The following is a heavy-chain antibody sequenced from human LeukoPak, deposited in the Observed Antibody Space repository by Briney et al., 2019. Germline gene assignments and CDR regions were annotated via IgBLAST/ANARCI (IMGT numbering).Heavy chain of an antibody. V-gene: IGHV1-24*01. D-gene: IGHD3-22*01. Sequence: ASVKVSCKVSGYTLTELSMHWVRQAPGKGREWMGGFDPEDGETIYAQKFQGRVTMTEDTSTDTAYMELSSLRSEDTAVYYCATVVITTFNFDYWGQGTLVTASS. J-gene: IGHJ4*02. CDR1: GYTLTELS. CDR3: ATVVITTFNFDY. CDR2: FDPEDGET.